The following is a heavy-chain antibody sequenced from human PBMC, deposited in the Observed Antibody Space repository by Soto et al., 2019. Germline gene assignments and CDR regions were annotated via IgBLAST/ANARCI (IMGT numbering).Heavy chain of an antibody. CDR1: GFTFTSSA. CDR2: IVVGSGNT. Sequence: GASVKVSCKASGFTFTSSAVQWVRQARGQRLEWIGWIVVGSGNTNYAQKFQERVTITRDMSTSTAYMELSSLRSEDTAVYYCAAFTDSTLYYFDYWGQGTLVTVSS. J-gene: IGHJ4*02. V-gene: IGHV1-58*01. CDR3: AAFTDSTLYYFDY. D-gene: IGHD4-17*01.